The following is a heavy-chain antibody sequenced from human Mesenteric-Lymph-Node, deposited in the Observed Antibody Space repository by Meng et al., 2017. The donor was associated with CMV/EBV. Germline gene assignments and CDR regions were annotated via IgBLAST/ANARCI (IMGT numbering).Heavy chain of an antibody. CDR3: ATHRALWPLSHFDY. J-gene: IGHJ4*02. CDR2: ISGSTSNI. CDR1: GFIFSSYS. Sequence: GSGFIFSSYSVNWVRQAPGKGLEWVSSISGSTSNIKYADSVRGRFTISRDNAQNTLFLQMNSLRAEDTAVYYCATHRALWPLSHFDYWGQGTLVTVSS. V-gene: IGHV3-21*01. D-gene: IGHD3-16*01.